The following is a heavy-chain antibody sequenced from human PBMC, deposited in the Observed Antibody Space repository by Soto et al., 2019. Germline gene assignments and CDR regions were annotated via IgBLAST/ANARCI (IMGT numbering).Heavy chain of an antibody. CDR1: GYTFNSYD. Sequence: ASVKVSCKASGYTFNSYDINWVRQATGQGLEWMGRMNPKSGNTGYVQKFQDRVTMTRDTSKIIAYMELICLSSEDTAVYYCARGASMDVWGKGTTVTVSS. V-gene: IGHV1-8*01. J-gene: IGHJ6*03. CDR2: MNPKSGNT. CDR3: ARGASMDV.